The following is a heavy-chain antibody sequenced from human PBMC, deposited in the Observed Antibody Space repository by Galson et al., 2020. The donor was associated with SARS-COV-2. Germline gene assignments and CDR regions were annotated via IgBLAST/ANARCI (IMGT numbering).Heavy chain of an antibody. D-gene: IGHD3-10*01. Sequence: SSYAMSWVRQAPGKGLEWVSAISGSGGSTYYADSVKGRFTISRDNSKNTLYLQMNSMRAEDTAVYYCAKDYDGSGSYSDAFDIWGKGIIVNVFS. CDR2: ISGSGGST. J-gene: IGHJ3*02. CDR3: AKDYDGSGSYSDAFDI. CDR1: SSYA. V-gene: IGHV3-23*01.